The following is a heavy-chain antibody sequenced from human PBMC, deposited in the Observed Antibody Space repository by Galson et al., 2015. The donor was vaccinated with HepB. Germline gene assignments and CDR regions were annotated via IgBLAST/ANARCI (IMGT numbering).Heavy chain of an antibody. V-gene: IGHV1-18*04. CDR1: GYTFTSYG. CDR2: ISAYNGNT. Sequence: SVKVSCKASGYTFTSYGISWVRQAPGQGLEWMGWISAYNGNTNYAQKLQGRVTMTTDTSTSTAYMELRSLRSDDTAVYYCARTALYTVFYYFDYWGQGTLVTVSS. CDR3: ARTALYTVFYYFDY. D-gene: IGHD4-17*01. J-gene: IGHJ4*02.